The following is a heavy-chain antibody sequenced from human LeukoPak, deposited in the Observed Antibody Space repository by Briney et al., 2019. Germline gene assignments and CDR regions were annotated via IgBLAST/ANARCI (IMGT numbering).Heavy chain of an antibody. CDR2: ISSSGSTI. J-gene: IGHJ4*02. D-gene: IGHD3-22*01. Sequence: GGSLRLSCAASGFTFSSYEMNWVRQAPGKGLEWVSYISSSGSTIFYADSVKGRFTISRDNAKNSLYLQMNSLRAEDTAVYYCARATHYYDSSGYWVFDFWGQGTLVTVSS. CDR3: ARATHYYDSSGYWVFDF. V-gene: IGHV3-48*03. CDR1: GFTFSSYE.